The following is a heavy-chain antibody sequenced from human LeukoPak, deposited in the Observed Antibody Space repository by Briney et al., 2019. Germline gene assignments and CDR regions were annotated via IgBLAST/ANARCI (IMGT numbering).Heavy chain of an antibody. CDR3: ARNYDYDNCSGGSCYSEAFDI. V-gene: IGHV4-39*01. Sequence: SETLSLTCTVSGGSISSGGYYWSWIRQPPGKGLEWIGSIYYSGSTYYNPSLKSRVTISVDTSKNQFSLKLSSVTAADTAVYYCARNYDYDNCSGGSCYSEAFDIWGQGTMVTVSS. CDR2: IYYSGST. CDR1: GGSISSGGYY. D-gene: IGHD2-15*01. J-gene: IGHJ3*02.